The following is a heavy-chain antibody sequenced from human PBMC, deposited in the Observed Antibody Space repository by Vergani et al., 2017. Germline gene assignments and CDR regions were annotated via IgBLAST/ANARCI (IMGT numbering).Heavy chain of an antibody. V-gene: IGHV3-74*01. CDR2: INSDGSST. Sequence: EVQLVESGGGLVQPGGSLRLSCAASGFTFSSYWMHWVRQAPGKGLVWVLRINSDGSSTSYADSVKGRFTISRDNAKNTLYLQMNSLRAEDTAVYYCARISPAYGGGFDPWGQGTLVTVSS. D-gene: IGHD4-23*01. J-gene: IGHJ5*02. CDR3: ARISPAYGGGFDP. CDR1: GFTFSSYW.